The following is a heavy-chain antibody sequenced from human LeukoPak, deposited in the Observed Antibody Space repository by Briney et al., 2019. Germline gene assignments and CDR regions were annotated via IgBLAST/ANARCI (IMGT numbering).Heavy chain of an antibody. CDR1: GGSISSYY. D-gene: IGHD3-9*01. CDR3: AREIYDILTGYSGDYYMDV. J-gene: IGHJ6*03. V-gene: IGHV4-4*07. Sequence: PSETLSLTCTVSGGSISSYYWSWIRQPAGKGLEWIGRIYTSGSTNYNPSLKSRVTTSVDTSKNQFSLKLSSVTAADTAVYYCAREIYDILTGYSGDYYMDVWGKGTTVTISS. CDR2: IYTSGST.